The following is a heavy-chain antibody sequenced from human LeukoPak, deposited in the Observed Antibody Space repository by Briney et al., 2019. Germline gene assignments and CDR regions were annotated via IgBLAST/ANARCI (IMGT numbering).Heavy chain of an antibody. CDR2: ISWNSGSI. V-gene: IGHV3-9*01. J-gene: IGHJ5*02. CDR3: AKDTGANIAVAGMDLAGGVRPRFDP. Sequence: GGSLRLSCAASGFTFDDYATHWVRQAPGKGLEWVSGISWNSGSIGYADSVKGRFTISRDNAKNSLYLQMNSLRAEDTALYYCAKDTGANIAVAGMDLAGGVRPRFDPWGQGTLVTVSS. D-gene: IGHD6-19*01. CDR1: GFTFDDYA.